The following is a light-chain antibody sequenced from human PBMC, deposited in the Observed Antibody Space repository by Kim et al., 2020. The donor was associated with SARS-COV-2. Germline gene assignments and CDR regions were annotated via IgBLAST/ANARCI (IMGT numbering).Light chain of an antibody. CDR1: SSNIGAVYD. V-gene: IGLV1-40*01. J-gene: IGLJ1*01. Sequence: QSVLTQPPSVSGAPGQRVTISCTGSSSNIGAVYDVHWYQQLPGTAPKLLIYRDSYRPSGVPDRFSGSKSGTSASLAITGLQAEDEADYYCQSYDSSLNGYVFGTGTKVTV. CDR2: RDS. CDR3: QSYDSSLNGYV.